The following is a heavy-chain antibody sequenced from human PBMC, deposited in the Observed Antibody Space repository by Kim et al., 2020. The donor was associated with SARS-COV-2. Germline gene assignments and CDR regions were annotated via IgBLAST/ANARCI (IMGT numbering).Heavy chain of an antibody. Sequence: GRSLRLSCAASGFTFNNYGMHWVRQAPGKGLEWVAVISGTTTYYADSVKGRFTIFRDNSKNTLYLHMSSLRAEDTAVYFCARDGWDNWGQGTLVTVSS. CDR2: ISGTTT. V-gene: IGHV3-33*05. D-gene: IGHD1-26*01. CDR1: GFTFNNYG. CDR3: ARDGWDN. J-gene: IGHJ4*02.